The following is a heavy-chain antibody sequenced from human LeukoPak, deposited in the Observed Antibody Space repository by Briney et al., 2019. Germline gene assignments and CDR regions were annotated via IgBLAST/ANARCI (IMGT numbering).Heavy chain of an antibody. CDR3: ASFGISWRSSY. CDR2: ISSSSSYI. V-gene: IGHV3-21*01. Sequence: AGGSLRLSCAASGFTFSSYSMNWVRQAPGKGLEWVSSISSSSSYIYYADSVKGRFTISRDNVNNMLYLHMNSLRAEDTAVYYCASFGISWRSSYWGQGTLVTVSS. D-gene: IGHD2-21*01. CDR1: GFTFSSYS. J-gene: IGHJ4*02.